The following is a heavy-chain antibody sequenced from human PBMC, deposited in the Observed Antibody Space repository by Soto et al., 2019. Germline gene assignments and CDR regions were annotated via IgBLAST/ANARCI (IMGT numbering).Heavy chain of an antibody. Sequence: GGSLRLSCAASGFTFSSYGRHWVRQAPGKGLEWVAVIWYDGSNKYYADSVKSRITISRDNSENTLYLQMNSLRAEDTVVYYCARGTYYDFWSGFDYWSQGTLVTVSS. CDR1: GFTFSSYG. J-gene: IGHJ4*02. D-gene: IGHD3-3*01. V-gene: IGHV3-33*01. CDR3: ARGTYYDFWSGFDY. CDR2: IWYDGSNK.